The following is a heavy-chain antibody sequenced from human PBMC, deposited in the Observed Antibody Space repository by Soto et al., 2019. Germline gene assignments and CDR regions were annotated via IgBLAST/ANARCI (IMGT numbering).Heavy chain of an antibody. CDR2: IRGSGEST. V-gene: IGHV3-23*01. D-gene: IGHD3-16*01. CDR3: ALDRGFGDYGMDV. CDR1: GFTFSNYA. J-gene: IGHJ6*02. Sequence: EVQLLESGGGLVQPGGSLRLSCAASGFTFSNYAMSWVRQAPGKGLEWASGIRGSGESTYYADSVKGRFTISRDNSKNTLYLLINSLRVEDTAVSYCALDRGFGDYGMDVWCQGTTVIVYS.